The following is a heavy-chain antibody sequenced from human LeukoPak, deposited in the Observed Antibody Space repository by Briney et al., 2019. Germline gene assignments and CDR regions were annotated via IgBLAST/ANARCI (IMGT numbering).Heavy chain of an antibody. D-gene: IGHD3-3*01. CDR1: GFTFSSYE. Sequence: PGGSLRLSCAASGFTFSSYEMNWVRQAPGKGLEWISYISSSGTTIYYADSVKGRFTISRDNAKNSLYLQMNSLRAEDTAVYYCARRFFEEDVWGKGTTVTVSS. V-gene: IGHV3-48*03. CDR2: ISSSGTTI. J-gene: IGHJ6*04. CDR3: ARRFFEEDV.